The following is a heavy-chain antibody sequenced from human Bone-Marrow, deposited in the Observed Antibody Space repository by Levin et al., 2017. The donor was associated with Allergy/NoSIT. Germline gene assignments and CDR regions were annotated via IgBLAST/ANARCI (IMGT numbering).Heavy chain of an antibody. D-gene: IGHD6-19*01. Sequence: GGSLRLSCATSGFTFSSYAMSWVRQAPGKGLEWVSGISPSGGSIYYGDSVKGRFTISRDNSKNTLYLQMNSLRADDTAVYYCSNPPHRSGRAGRGYWGQGTLVTVSS. CDR1: GFTFSSYA. CDR2: ISPSGGSI. J-gene: IGHJ4*02. CDR3: SNPPHRSGRAGRGY. V-gene: IGHV3-23*01.